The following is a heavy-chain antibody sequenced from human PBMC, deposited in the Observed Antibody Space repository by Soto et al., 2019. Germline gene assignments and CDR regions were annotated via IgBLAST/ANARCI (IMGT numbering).Heavy chain of an antibody. CDR1: GGSISSSSYY. V-gene: IGHV4-39*01. D-gene: IGHD6-13*01. J-gene: IGHJ4*02. CDR3: ARRGSSGWYGY. CDR2: IYYSGST. Sequence: QLQLQESGPGLVKPSETLSLTCTVSGGSISSSSYYWGWIRQPPGKGLEWIGSIYYSGSTYYNPSCKSRVTISVDTSKNQFSRKLSSVTAADTAVYYCARRGSSGWYGYWGQGTLVTVSS.